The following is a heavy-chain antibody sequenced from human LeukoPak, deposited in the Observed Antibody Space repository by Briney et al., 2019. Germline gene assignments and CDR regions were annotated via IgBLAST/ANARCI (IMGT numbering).Heavy chain of an antibody. CDR1: GYTFTGYY. CDR2: INPNSGGT. V-gene: IGHV1-2*02. D-gene: IGHD3-10*01. CDR3: ARVGAPSWSMVRGVIPYFDY. J-gene: IGHJ4*02. Sequence: ASVKVSCKASGYTFTGYYMHWVRQAPGQGLEWMGWINPNSGGTNYAQKFQGRVTMTRDTSISTAYMELSRLRSDDTAVYYCARVGAPSWSMVRGVIPYFDYWGQGTLVTVSS.